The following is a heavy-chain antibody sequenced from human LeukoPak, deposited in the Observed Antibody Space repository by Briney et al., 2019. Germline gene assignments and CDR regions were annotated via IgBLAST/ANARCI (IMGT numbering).Heavy chain of an antibody. CDR3: AKGAADYYDSSGYYGIDY. J-gene: IGHJ4*02. CDR2: ISGSGGST. CDR1: GFTFSSYA. V-gene: IGHV3-23*01. D-gene: IGHD3-22*01. Sequence: LTGGSLRLSCAASGFTFSSYAMSWVRQAPGKGLEWVSAISGSGGSTYNADSVKGRFTISRGNSKNTLYLQMNSLRAEDTAVYYCAKGAADYYDSSGYYGIDYWGQGTLVTVSS.